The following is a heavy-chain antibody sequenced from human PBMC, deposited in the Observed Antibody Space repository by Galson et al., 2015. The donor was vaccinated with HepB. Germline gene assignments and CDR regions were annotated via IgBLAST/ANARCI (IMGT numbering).Heavy chain of an antibody. Sequence: SLRLSCAASGFTFSSYGMHWVRQAPGKGLEWVAVISYDGSNKYYADSVKGRFTISRDNSKNTLYLQMNSLRAEDTAVYYCAKGEERYYDFWRGDDYWGQGTLVTVSS. CDR3: AKGEERYYDFWRGDDY. D-gene: IGHD3-3*01. V-gene: IGHV3-30*18. CDR2: ISYDGSNK. J-gene: IGHJ4*02. CDR1: GFTFSSYG.